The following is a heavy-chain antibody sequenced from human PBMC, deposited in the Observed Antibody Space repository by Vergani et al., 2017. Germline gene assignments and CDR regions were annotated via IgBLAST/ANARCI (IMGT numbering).Heavy chain of an antibody. V-gene: IGHV3-11*01. CDR1: GFTFSDYY. Sequence: VQLVESGGGLVQPGGSLRLSCAASGFTFSDYYMSWIRQAPGKRLEWVSYISGSGSTIYYADSVKGRFTISRDNAKNSLYLQMNSLRAEDTAVYYCAKDNTRFGVVTHTDYWGQGTLVTVSS. J-gene: IGHJ4*02. CDR3: AKDNTRFGVVTHTDY. D-gene: IGHD3-3*01. CDR2: ISGSGSTI.